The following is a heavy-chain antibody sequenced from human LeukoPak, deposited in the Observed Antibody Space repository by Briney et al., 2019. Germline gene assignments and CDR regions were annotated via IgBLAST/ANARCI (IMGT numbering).Heavy chain of an antibody. Sequence: GRSLRLSCAASGFTFSRCGMHWVRQAPGKGLEWVAGISYDGTNKYYADSVKGRFTISRDNSKNTLLVQMNSLRAEDTAVYHCTKGREGQWLILDYWGQGALVTVSS. CDR1: GFTFSRCG. J-gene: IGHJ4*02. D-gene: IGHD6-19*01. V-gene: IGHV3-30*18. CDR2: ISYDGTNK. CDR3: TKGREGQWLILDY.